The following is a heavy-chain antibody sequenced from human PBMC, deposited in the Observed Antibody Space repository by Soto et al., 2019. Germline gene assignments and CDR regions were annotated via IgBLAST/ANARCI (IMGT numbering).Heavy chain of an antibody. Sequence: EVQLVESGGGLVKPGGSLRLSCAASGFTFRSYDMNWARQAPGKGLEWVSSISSSSSYIYYADSVKGRFTISRDNAKNSLYLQMNSLRAEDTAVYYCARNRVRFVGEIDYWGQGTLVTVSS. CDR1: GFTFRSYD. D-gene: IGHD3-16*01. CDR3: ARNRVRFVGEIDY. CDR2: ISSSSSYI. V-gene: IGHV3-21*01. J-gene: IGHJ4*02.